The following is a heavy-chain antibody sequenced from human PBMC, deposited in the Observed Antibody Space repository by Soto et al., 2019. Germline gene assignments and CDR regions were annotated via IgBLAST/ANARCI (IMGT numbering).Heavy chain of an antibody. J-gene: IGHJ5*02. CDR2: IYYSGRT. D-gene: IGHD2-2*02. CDR1: GGSISSYY. CDR3: ARGYCSSTICYIWDNWFDP. V-gene: IGHV4-59*01. Sequence: SETLSLTCTVSGGSISSYYWSWFRQPPGKELEWIGYIYYSGRTTYNPSLKSRVTISVDTSKNQFSLKLSSVTAADTAVYYCARGYCSSTICYIWDNWFDPWGQGTLVTVS.